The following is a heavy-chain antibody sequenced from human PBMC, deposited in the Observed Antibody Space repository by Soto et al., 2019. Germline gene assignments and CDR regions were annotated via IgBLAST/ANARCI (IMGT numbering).Heavy chain of an antibody. J-gene: IGHJ4*02. CDR2: INPYSGGA. D-gene: IGHD3-22*01. V-gene: IGHV1-2*02. CDR3: ARVIRCGYYNSSLHT. Sequence: ASVKVSCKASGYTFTGYFMHWVRQAPVQGLEWMGWINPYSGGADYAQSFQGRVTMTRDTSISTVYMELSRLRFDDTAVYYCARVIRCGYYNSSLHTWGQGTVGTVSS. CDR1: GYTFTGYF.